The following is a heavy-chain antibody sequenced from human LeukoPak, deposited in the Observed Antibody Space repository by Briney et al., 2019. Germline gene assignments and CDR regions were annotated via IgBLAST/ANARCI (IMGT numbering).Heavy chain of an antibody. CDR1: GGSVSSSLNY. J-gene: IGHJ4*02. D-gene: IGHD3-9*01. CDR2: TYYTGST. CDR3: ARLTKGRYFDYIFDY. Sequence: SETLSLTCTVSGGSVSSSLNYWGWIRQPPGKGLEWIGNTYYTGSTYSNPTFKSRVTMSVDTSKNQFSLKLSSVTAADTAVYYCARLTKGRYFDYIFDYWGQGTLLTVSS. V-gene: IGHV4-39*01.